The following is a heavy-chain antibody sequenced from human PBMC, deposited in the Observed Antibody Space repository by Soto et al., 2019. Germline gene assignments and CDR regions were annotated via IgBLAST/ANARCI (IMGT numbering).Heavy chain of an antibody. CDR1: GGSISSSSYY. CDR2: IYYSGST. CDR3: ARDFDWLLLDY. J-gene: IGHJ4*02. D-gene: IGHD3-9*01. Sequence: ETLSLTCTVSGGSISSSSYYWGWIRQPPGKGLEWIGSIYYSGSTYYNPSLKSRVTISVDTSKNQFSLKLSSVTAADTAVYYCARDFDWLLLDYWGQGTLVTVSS. V-gene: IGHV4-39*01.